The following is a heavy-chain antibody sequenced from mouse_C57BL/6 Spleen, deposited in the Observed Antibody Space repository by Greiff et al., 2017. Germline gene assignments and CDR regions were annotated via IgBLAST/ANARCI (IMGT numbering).Heavy chain of an antibody. CDR2: INPGSGGT. D-gene: IGHD1-1*01. Sequence: QVQLQQSGPELVRPGASVKVSCKASGYSFTNYLIEWVKQRHGQGLEWIGVINPGSGGTNYNEKFKGKATLTVDKSSSTAYMELSSLTSEDSAVYVGSRWGTTVVAASDYWGQGTTLTVSS. CDR1: GYSFTNYL. J-gene: IGHJ2*01. CDR3: SRWGTTVVAASDY. V-gene: IGHV1-54*01.